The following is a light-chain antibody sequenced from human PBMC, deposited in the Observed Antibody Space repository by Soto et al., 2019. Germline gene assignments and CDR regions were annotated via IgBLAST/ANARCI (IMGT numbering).Light chain of an antibody. CDR2: VAS. Sequence: DIQMTQSPSSLSASVGDRVTITCRASQGISNYLAWYQQQPGKVPKLLIYVASTFQSGVPSRFSGSGSGTDFTPTISSLPPEDVATYYCQKYNSAPWTFGQGTKVEIK. CDR3: QKYNSAPWT. V-gene: IGKV1-27*01. CDR1: QGISNY. J-gene: IGKJ1*01.